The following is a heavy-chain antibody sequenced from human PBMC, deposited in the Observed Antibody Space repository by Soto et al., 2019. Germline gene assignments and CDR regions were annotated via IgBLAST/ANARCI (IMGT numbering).Heavy chain of an antibody. D-gene: IGHD1-7*01. J-gene: IGHJ5*02. Sequence: PGGSVRLSCAASGFTFSSYAMSWVRQAPGKGLEWVSGISGSGGSTYYAASVKGRFTISRDNSKNTLYLQMNSLRAEDTAVYYCARKEGFNWNYAWFDPWGQGTLVTGS. CDR3: ARKEGFNWNYAWFDP. CDR1: GFTFSSYA. V-gene: IGHV3-23*01. CDR2: ISGSGGST.